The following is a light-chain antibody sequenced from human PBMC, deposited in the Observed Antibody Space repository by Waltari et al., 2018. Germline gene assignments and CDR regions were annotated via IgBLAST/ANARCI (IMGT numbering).Light chain of an antibody. CDR2: AAS. CDR3: QQLLSYPLT. Sequence: DIQLTQSPSFLSTSVGDRVTITCRANQDISSYLARYQQKPGKAPKLLISAASTLQSAVPSRFSGSGSGTEFTLTISSLQSEDIATYYCQQLLSYPLTFGGGTKVEIK. CDR1: QDISSY. J-gene: IGKJ4*01. V-gene: IGKV1-9*01.